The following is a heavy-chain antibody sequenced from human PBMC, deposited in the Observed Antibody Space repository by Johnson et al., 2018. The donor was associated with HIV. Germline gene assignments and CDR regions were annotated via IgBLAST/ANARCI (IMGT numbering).Heavy chain of an antibody. CDR3: AKGADYADYEGAFDI. V-gene: IGHV3-66*01. D-gene: IGHD4-17*01. CDR1: DFTVGSIY. CDR2: IYSGGSS. J-gene: IGHJ3*02. Sequence: VQLVESGGGLVQPGGSLRLSCAASDFTVGSIYMSWVRQAPGTGLEWVSLIYSGGSSYYADSVKGSFTISRDNSKNTLYLQMNSLRVEDTAVYYCAKGADYADYEGAFDIWGQGTMVTVSS.